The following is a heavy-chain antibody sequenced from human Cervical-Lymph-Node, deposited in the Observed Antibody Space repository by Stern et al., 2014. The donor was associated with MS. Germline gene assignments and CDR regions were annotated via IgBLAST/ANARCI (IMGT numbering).Heavy chain of an antibody. Sequence: VQLVQSGAAVKKPGASVKVSCKASGYTFTSYYMHWVRQSPGQGLEWMGIINPSGGSTSYAQKFQGRVTMTRDTSTSTVYMELSSLRSEDTAVYYCARSYYDSSGSPWAFDYWGQGTLVTVSS. CDR3: ARSYYDSSGSPWAFDY. CDR1: GYTFTSYY. J-gene: IGHJ4*02. D-gene: IGHD3-22*01. CDR2: INPSGGST. V-gene: IGHV1-46*03.